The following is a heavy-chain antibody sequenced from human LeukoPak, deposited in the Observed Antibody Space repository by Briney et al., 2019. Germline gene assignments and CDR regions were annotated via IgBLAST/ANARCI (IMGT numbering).Heavy chain of an antibody. V-gene: IGHV4-34*01. D-gene: IGHD6-13*01. Sequence: SETLSLTCAVYGGPFSGYYWSWIRQPPGKGLEWIGEINHSGGTNYNPSLKSRVTISVDTSKNQFSLKLSSVTAADTAVYYCARGGYTGGVDYWGQGTLVTVSS. CDR3: ARGGYTGGVDY. CDR2: INHSGGT. J-gene: IGHJ4*02. CDR1: GGPFSGYY.